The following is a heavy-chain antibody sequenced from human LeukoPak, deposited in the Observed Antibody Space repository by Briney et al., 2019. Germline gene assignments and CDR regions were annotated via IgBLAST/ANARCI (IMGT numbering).Heavy chain of an antibody. CDR1: GFTVSSNY. D-gene: IGHD2-21*02. J-gene: IGHJ4*02. V-gene: IGHV3-53*01. CDR2: IYSGGST. Sequence: GGSLRLSCAASGFTVSSNYMSWVRQAPGKGLEWVSVIYSGGSTYYADSVKGRFTISRDNSKNTLYLQMNSLRAEDTAVYYCASQVVVTDPFDYWGQGTLVAVSS. CDR3: ASQVVVTDPFDY.